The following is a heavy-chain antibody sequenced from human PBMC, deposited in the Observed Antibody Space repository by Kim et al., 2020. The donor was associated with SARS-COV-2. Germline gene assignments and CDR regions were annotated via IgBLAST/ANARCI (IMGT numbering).Heavy chain of an antibody. CDR2: IIPIFGTA. V-gene: IGHV1-69*13. D-gene: IGHD5-18*01. Sequence: SVKVSCKASGGTFSSYAISWVRQAPGQGLEWMGGIIPIFGTANYAQKFQGRVTITADESTSTAYMELSSLRSEDTAVYYCARGGTAMVKDFDYWGQGTLVSVSS. J-gene: IGHJ4*02. CDR3: ARGGTAMVKDFDY. CDR1: GGTFSSYA.